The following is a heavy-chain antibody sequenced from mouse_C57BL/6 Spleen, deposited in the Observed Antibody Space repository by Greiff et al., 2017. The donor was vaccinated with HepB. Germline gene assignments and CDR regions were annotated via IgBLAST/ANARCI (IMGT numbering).Heavy chain of an antibody. CDR3: ARMGYYGSSDY. D-gene: IGHD1-1*01. V-gene: IGHV1-52*01. Sequence: QVQLQQPGAELVRPGSSVKLSCKASGYTFTSYWMHWVKQRPIQGLEWIGNIGPSDSETHYNQKFKDKATLTVDKSSSTAYMQLSSLTSEDSAVYYCARMGYYGSSDYWGQGTTLTVSS. J-gene: IGHJ2*01. CDR2: IGPSDSET. CDR1: GYTFTSYW.